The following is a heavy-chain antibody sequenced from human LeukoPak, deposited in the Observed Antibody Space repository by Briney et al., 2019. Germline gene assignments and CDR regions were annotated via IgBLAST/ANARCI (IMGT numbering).Heavy chain of an antibody. V-gene: IGHV4-30-4*08. D-gene: IGHD6-19*01. CDR1: GDSISSGDFS. Sequence: PSQTLSLTCTVSGDSISSGDFSWSWIRQPPGKGLEWIGYIHYSGSTYYNPSLKSRLTISVDTSKNQFSLNLSSVTAADMAVYYCARNTPDSSGFDYWGQGTLVTVSS. J-gene: IGHJ4*02. CDR2: IHYSGST. CDR3: ARNTPDSSGFDY.